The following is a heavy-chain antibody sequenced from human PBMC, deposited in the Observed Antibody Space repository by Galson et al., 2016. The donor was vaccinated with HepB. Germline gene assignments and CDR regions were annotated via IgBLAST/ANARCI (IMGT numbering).Heavy chain of an antibody. D-gene: IGHD6-6*01. CDR2: ISYSGST. CDR1: GGSISSTSNHY. V-gene: IGHV4-39*01. Sequence: TLSLTCTVSGGSISSTSNHYWGWIRQSPGKGLEWIGSISYSGSTHYSPSLKSRVTISGDTSKNQFYLKLNSMSAADTAMYYCARALEYRDAGSPYNWFEPWGQGTLVTVSP. J-gene: IGHJ5*02. CDR3: ARALEYRDAGSPYNWFEP.